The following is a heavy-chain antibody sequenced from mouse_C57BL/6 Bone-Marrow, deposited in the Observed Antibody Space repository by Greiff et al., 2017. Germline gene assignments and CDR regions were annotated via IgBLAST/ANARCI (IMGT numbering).Heavy chain of an antibody. Sequence: VQVVESGAELVMPGASVKLSCKASGYTFTSYWMHWVKQRPGQGLEWIGEIDPSDSYTNYNQKFKGKSTLTVDKSSSTAYMQLSSLTSEDSAVYYCAREGLRNLYAMDYWGQGTSVTVSS. CDR3: AREGLRNLYAMDY. J-gene: IGHJ4*01. D-gene: IGHD2-4*01. V-gene: IGHV1-69*01. CDR1: GYTFTSYW. CDR2: IDPSDSYT.